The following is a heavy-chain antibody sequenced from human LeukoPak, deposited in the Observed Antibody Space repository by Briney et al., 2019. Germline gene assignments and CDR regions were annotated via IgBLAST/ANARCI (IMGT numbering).Heavy chain of an antibody. CDR2: IYPGDSDT. D-gene: IGHD6-19*01. V-gene: IGHV5-51*01. CDR3: ARLTAVAGTVYYYGMDV. CDR1: GYSFTSYW. J-gene: IGHJ6*02. Sequence: GESLKISCKGSGYSFTSYWIGWVRPMPGKGLEWRGIIYPGDSDTRYSPSFQGQVTISADKSISTAYLQWSSLKASDTAMYYCARLTAVAGTVYYYGMDVWGQGTTVTVSS.